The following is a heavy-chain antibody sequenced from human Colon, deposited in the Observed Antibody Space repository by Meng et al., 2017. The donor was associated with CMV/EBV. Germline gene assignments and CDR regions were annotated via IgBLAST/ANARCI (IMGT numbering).Heavy chain of an antibody. V-gene: IGHV3-48*03. CDR2: ISNTGNKI. Sequence: GESLKISCVASGFTFRRYEVNWVRQAPGKGLEWIAYISNTGNKIAYADSVEGRFSISRDDAKNAVILQMNSLRVEDTAVYYCARGSEVRLTTFNMDYFDYWGQGELVTVSS. D-gene: IGHD2/OR15-2a*01. CDR3: ARGSEVRLTTFNMDYFDY. CDR1: GFTFRRYE. J-gene: IGHJ4*02.